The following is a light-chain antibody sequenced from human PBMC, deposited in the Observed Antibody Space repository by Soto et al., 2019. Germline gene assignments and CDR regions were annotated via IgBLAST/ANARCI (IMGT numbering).Light chain of an antibody. V-gene: IGKV1-27*01. CDR2: AAS. CDR3: QTYNGAPLI. J-gene: IGKJ4*01. CDR1: QGIGVY. Sequence: DIQMTQSPSSLSASLGDRVTITCRASQGIGVYLAWFQQKPGNVPRLLIYAASTLQSGVPSRFSGSGSGTDFTLTISTFHPEDVEIYYCQTYNGAPLICGGGPRVDTK.